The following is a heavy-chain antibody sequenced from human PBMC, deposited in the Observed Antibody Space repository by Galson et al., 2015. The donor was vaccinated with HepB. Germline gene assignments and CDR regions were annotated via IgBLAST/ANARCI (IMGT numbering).Heavy chain of an antibody. Sequence: SLRLSCAASGFTFSSYGMHWVRQAPGKGLEWVAVISYDGSNKYYADSVKGRFTISRDNSKNTLYLQMNSLRAEDTAVYYCAKDLYCSGGSCPLFAGGGHGSLGLDYWGQGTLVTVSS. CDR1: GFTFSSYG. V-gene: IGHV3-30*18. D-gene: IGHD2-15*01. CDR3: AKDLYCSGGSCPLFAGGGHGSLGLDY. J-gene: IGHJ4*02. CDR2: ISYDGSNK.